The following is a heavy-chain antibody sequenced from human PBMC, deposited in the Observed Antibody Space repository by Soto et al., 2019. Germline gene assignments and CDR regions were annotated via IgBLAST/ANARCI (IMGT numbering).Heavy chain of an antibody. V-gene: IGHV4-31*03. CDR2: IYVTGAV. D-gene: IGHD2-21*01. J-gene: IGHJ5*02. Sequence: TSETLPLTCSVSGAALNSGNYYWSWIPQVPGKGLEWIGHIYVTGAVDYNPSLRDRITISQDTSERQFSLNLRLVTAAETAVYYCARLRIATNNYKWFDPWGQGTLVTVSS. CDR3: ARLRIATNNYKWFDP. CDR1: GAALNSGNYY.